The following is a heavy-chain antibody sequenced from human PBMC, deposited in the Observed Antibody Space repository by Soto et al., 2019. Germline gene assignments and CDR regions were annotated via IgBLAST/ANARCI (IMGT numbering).Heavy chain of an antibody. V-gene: IGHV1-46*01. J-gene: IGHJ6*02. CDR2: INPSGGST. CDR3: ARATIAVADSEDYYYGMDV. CDR1: GYTFTSYY. Sequence: QVQLVQSGAEVKKPGASVKVSCKASGYTFTSYYMHWVRQAPGQGLEWMGIINPSGGSTSYAQKFQGRVTMTRDTSTSTVYMELSSLRSEDTAVYYCARATIAVADSEDYYYGMDVWGQGTTVTVSS. D-gene: IGHD6-19*01.